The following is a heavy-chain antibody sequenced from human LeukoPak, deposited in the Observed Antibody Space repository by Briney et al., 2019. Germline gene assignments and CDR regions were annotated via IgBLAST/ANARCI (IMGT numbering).Heavy chain of an antibody. Sequence: GGSLRLSCAASGFTFSNSAMSWVRQAPGKGLEWVSVLTGNGGRTYYADSVKGRFTISRDSSQNTLYLQMNSLRAEDTAVYYCAKEDGFWSGYYIDYWGQGTLVTVSS. CDR1: GFTFSNSA. CDR2: LTGNGGRT. J-gene: IGHJ4*02. CDR3: AKEDGFWSGYYIDY. D-gene: IGHD3-3*01. V-gene: IGHV3-23*01.